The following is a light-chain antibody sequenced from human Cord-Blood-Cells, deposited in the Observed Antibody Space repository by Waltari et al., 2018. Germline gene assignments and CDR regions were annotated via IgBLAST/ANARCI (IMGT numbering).Light chain of an antibody. CDR2: EVS. CDR3: SSYAGSNNYV. V-gene: IGLV2-8*01. Sequence: QSALTQPPSASGSPGQSVTLSCTGTSSDVGGYNYASWYQQHPGKAPKRMIYEVSKRPSGVPDRFSGSKSGNTASLTVSGLQAEDEADYYCSSYAGSNNYVFGTGTKVTVL. CDR1: SSDVGGYNY. J-gene: IGLJ1*01.